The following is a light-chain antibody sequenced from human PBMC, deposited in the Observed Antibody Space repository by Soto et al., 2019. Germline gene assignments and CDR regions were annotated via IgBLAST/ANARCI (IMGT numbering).Light chain of an antibody. V-gene: IGKV1-33*01. Sequence: DTQMTQSPSSLSASVGDRVTITCQASQDISNYLNWYQQQPGKAPKLLIYDASNLETGVPSRFSGSGSGTDFTSTISSLQPEDIATYYCQQYDNLPPSITFGQGTRPEIK. CDR3: QQYDNLPPSIT. CDR1: QDISNY. J-gene: IGKJ5*01. CDR2: DAS.